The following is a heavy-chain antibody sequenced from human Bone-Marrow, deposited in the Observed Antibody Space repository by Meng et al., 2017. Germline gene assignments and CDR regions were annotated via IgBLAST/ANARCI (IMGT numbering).Heavy chain of an antibody. Sequence: SETLSLTCTVSGGSVNNYYRNFLRQPAGSGLEWIGRVHATGSTSYNPSLKSRVTISVDTSKNQFYLKLNSMTAADTAVYYCARDSFRSSFDSWGQGTLVTVSS. CDR2: VHATGST. J-gene: IGHJ4*02. V-gene: IGHV4-4*07. CDR1: GGSVNNYY. CDR3: ARDSFRSSFDS.